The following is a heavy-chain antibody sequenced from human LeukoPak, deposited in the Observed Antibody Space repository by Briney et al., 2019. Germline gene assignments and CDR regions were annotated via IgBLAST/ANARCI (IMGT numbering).Heavy chain of an antibody. V-gene: IGHV1-18*01. CDR1: GYTLTSYA. D-gene: IGHD3-10*01. J-gene: IGHJ6*02. Sequence: RASVKVSCKASGYTLTSYAIVWVRQAPGQALEWMGWLREYNGGTNYAQKSRGRVTMTTDTSTNTGYMELRSLRSDDTAVYFCARDQLRYYGSNNYYSDMDFWGQGTTVTVSS. CDR3: ARDQLRYYGSNNYYSDMDF. CDR2: LREYNGGT.